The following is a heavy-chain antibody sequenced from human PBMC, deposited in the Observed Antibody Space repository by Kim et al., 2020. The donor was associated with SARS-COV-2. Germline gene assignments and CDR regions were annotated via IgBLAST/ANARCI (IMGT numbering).Heavy chain of an antibody. CDR2: ISWNSGSI. D-gene: IGHD3-9*01. CDR3: AKSYDILTGEYYFDY. V-gene: IGHV3-9*01. J-gene: IGHJ4*02. Sequence: GGSLRLSCAASGFTFDDYAMHWVRPAPGKGLEWVSGISWNSGSIGYADSVKGRFTISRDNAKNSLYLQMNSLRAEDTALYYCAKSYDILTGEYYFDYWGQGTLVTVSS. CDR1: GFTFDDYA.